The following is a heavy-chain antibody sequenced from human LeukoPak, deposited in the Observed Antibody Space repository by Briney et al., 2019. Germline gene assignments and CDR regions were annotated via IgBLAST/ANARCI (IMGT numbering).Heavy chain of an antibody. V-gene: IGHV3-72*01. CDR2: TRNKANSYTT. D-gene: IGHD5-18*01. CDR3: ARDRRDSYGSDY. Sequence: GGSLRLSCAASGFTFSDHYMDWVRQAPGKGLEWVGRTRNKANSYTTEYAASVKGRFTISRDDSKNSLYLQMNSLRAEDTAVYYCARDRRDSYGSDYWGQGTLVTVSS. CDR1: GFTFSDHY. J-gene: IGHJ4*02.